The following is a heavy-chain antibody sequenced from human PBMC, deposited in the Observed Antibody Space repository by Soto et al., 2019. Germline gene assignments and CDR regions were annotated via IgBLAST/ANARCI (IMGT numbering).Heavy chain of an antibody. D-gene: IGHD2-2*01. V-gene: IGHV1-69*13. CDR2: IIPIFGTA. CDR3: AREKSSKDLYCSSTSCYANYYYGMDV. CDR1: GGTFSSYA. J-gene: IGHJ6*02. Sequence: SVKVSCKASGGTFSSYAISRVRQAPGQGLEWMGGIIPIFGTANYAQKFQGRVTITADESTSTAYMELSSLRSEDTAVYYCAREKSSKDLYCSSTSCYANYYYGMDVWGQGTTVTVSS.